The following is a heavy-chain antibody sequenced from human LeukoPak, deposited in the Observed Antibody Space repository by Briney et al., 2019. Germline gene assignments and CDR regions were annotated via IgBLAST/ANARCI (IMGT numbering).Heavy chain of an antibody. J-gene: IGHJ4*02. D-gene: IGHD3-22*01. CDR1: GYIFTSYW. V-gene: IGHV5-51*01. Sequence: GESLKISCQGSGYIFTSYWIGWVRQMPGKGLEWMGIIYPGDSDTRYSPSFQGQVTISADKSISTAYLQWSSLKASDTAMYYCARHSGYYDSSGYYWLHYFDYWGQGTLVTVSS. CDR3: ARHSGYYDSSGYYWLHYFDY. CDR2: IYPGDSDT.